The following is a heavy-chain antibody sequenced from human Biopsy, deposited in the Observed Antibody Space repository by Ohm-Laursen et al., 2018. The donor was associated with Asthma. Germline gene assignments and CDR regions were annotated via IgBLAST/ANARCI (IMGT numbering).Heavy chain of an antibody. D-gene: IGHD1-1*01. CDR3: ARLSLNDSLDP. Sequence: TLTLACTFSGFSLSTSGMCVSWIRQPPGKGLEWIGSIYYSGSTYYNPSLKSRVTISVDTSKNQLSLKLSSVTAADTAVFYCARLSLNDSLDPWGRGTLVTVSS. CDR1: GFSLSTSGMC. V-gene: IGHV4-39*01. CDR2: IYYSGST. J-gene: IGHJ5*02.